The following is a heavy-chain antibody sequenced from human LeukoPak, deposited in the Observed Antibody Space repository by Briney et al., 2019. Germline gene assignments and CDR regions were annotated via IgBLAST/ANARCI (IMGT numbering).Heavy chain of an antibody. J-gene: IGHJ4*02. D-gene: IGHD7-27*01. V-gene: IGHV3-23*01. CDR3: AKDGGLWVSAHWGDS. CDR1: GFTFSSYA. CDR2: ITTSDGNT. Sequence: GGSLRLSCAASGFTFSSYAMSWVRQAPGKGLEWVSTITTSDGNTYYADSVKGRFTVSRDNSKNTLYLQMNSLRAEDTAVYYCAKDGGLWVSAHWGDSWGRGTLVTVSS.